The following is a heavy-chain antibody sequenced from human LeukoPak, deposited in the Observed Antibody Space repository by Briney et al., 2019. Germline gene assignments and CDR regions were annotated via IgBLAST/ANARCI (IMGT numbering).Heavy chain of an antibody. V-gene: IGHV4-34*01. CDR2: INHSGST. J-gene: IGHJ5*02. CDR1: GGSFSGYY. Sequence: SETLSLTCAVYGGSFSGYYWSWIRQPPGKGLERIGEINHSGSTKYNPSLKSRVTKSVDTSKNQFSLKLSSVTAADTAVYYCARANGRSPFDPWGQGTLVTVSS. CDR3: ARANGRSPFDP.